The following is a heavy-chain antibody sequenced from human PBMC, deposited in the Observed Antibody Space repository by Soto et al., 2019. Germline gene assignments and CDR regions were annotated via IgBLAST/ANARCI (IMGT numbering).Heavy chain of an antibody. CDR2: IYYSGST. V-gene: IGHV4-59*01. Sequence: QVQLQESGPGLVKPSETLSLTCTVSGGSISSYYWSWIRQPPGKGLEWIGYIYYSGSTNYNPSLKSRVTISVDTSKHQFSLKLSSVTAADTAVYYCARGAGSGSYYSDYCGQGTLVTVSS. CDR3: ARGAGSGSYYSDY. CDR1: GGSISSYY. J-gene: IGHJ4*02. D-gene: IGHD3-10*01.